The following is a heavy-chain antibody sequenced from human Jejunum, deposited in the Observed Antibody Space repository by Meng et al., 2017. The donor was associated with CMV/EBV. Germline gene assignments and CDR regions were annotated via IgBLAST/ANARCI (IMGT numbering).Heavy chain of an antibody. V-gene: IGHV3-23*03. Sequence: FTFSTYVMSWVRQPPGKGLEWVSVIFSGGTSTYYADSVKGRFTISRDNSKNTLYLQMNSLRAEDTAVYYCAKYLGVVVYYYYGMDVWGQGTTVTVSS. CDR3: AKYLGVVVYYYYGMDV. CDR2: IFSGGTST. CDR1: FTFSTYV. J-gene: IGHJ6*02. D-gene: IGHD3-22*01.